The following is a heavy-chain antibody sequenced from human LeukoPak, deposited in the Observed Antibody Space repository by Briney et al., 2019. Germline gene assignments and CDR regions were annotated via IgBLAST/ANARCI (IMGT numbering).Heavy chain of an antibody. CDR1: SDSISSSY. D-gene: IGHD7-27*01. Sequence: SETLSLTCTVSSDSISSSYWSWIRQPPGKGLEWIGYIYYSGSTNYNPSLKSRVTISVDTSKNQFSLKLSSVTAADTAVYYCAGTGALPYYYYGMDVWGQGTTVTVSS. CDR2: IYYSGST. V-gene: IGHV4-59*01. CDR3: AGTGALPYYYYGMDV. J-gene: IGHJ6*02.